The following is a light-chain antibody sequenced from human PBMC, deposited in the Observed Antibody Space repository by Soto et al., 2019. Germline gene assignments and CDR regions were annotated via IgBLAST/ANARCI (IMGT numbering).Light chain of an antibody. J-gene: IGKJ1*01. CDR2: AAS. Sequence: AIRMTQSPSSFSASTGDRVTITCRASQGISSYLAWYQQKPEKAPKLLIYAASTLQSGVPSRFSGSGSGTDFTLTISCLQSEDFATYYCQQYYSYAWTFGQGTKV. CDR1: QGISSY. CDR3: QQYYSYAWT. V-gene: IGKV1-8*01.